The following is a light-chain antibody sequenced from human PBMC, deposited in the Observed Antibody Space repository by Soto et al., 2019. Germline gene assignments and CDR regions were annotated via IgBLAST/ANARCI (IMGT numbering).Light chain of an antibody. Sequence: SYVLTQPPSVSVAPGKTARITWGGNNIGSKSVHWYQQKPGQAPVLVIYYDSDRPSGIPERFSGSNSGNTATLTISRVEAGDEADYYCQVWDSSSDQAVFGGGTKLTVL. J-gene: IGLJ2*01. V-gene: IGLV3-21*04. CDR3: QVWDSSSDQAV. CDR2: YDS. CDR1: NIGSKS.